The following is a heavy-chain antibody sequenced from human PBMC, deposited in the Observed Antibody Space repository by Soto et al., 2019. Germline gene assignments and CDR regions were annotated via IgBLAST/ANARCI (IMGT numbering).Heavy chain of an antibody. J-gene: IGHJ4*02. V-gene: IGHV1-69*13. D-gene: IGHD6-6*01. CDR2: IIPIFGTA. Sequence: GASVKVPCKASGVTFSSYAISWVRQAPGQGLEWMGGIIPIFGTANYAQKFQGRVTITADESTSTAYMELSSLRSEDTAVYYCAREVGQLSTYFDYWGQGTLVTVSS. CDR3: AREVGQLSTYFDY. CDR1: GVTFSSYA.